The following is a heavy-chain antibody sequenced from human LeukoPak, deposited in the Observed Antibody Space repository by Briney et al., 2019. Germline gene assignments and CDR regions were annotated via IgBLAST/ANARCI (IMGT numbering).Heavy chain of an antibody. CDR1: GGSISSGGYS. V-gene: IGHV4-30-2*01. Sequence: PSETLSLTCAVSGGSISSGGYSWSWIRQPPGKGLEWIGYTYHSGSTYYNPSLKSRVTISVDRSKNQFSLKLSSVTAADTAVYYCARGGVVTTRAFDIWGQGTMVTVSS. J-gene: IGHJ3*02. CDR2: TYHSGST. D-gene: IGHD2-21*02. CDR3: ARGGVVTTRAFDI.